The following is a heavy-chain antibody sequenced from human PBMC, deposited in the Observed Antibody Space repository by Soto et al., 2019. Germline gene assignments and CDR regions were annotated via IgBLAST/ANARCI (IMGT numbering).Heavy chain of an antibody. D-gene: IGHD2-21*02. Sequence: GESLNISCKXSGYSFTSYWIGWVRQMPGKGLEWMGIIYPGDSDTRYSPSFQGQVTISADKSISTAYLQWSSLKASDTAMYYCARTVVTPLDYYYYGMDVWGQGTTVTVSS. CDR2: IYPGDSDT. CDR1: GYSFTSYW. CDR3: ARTVVTPLDYYYYGMDV. J-gene: IGHJ6*02. V-gene: IGHV5-51*01.